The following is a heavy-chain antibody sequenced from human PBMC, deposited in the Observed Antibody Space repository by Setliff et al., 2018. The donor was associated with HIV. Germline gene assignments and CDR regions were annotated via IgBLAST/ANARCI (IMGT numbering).Heavy chain of an antibody. D-gene: IGHD1-26*01. CDR1: GYTFSNYY. CDR3: ANLWEMGA. V-gene: IGHV1-46*01. J-gene: IGHJ5*02. Sequence: ASVKVSCKASGYTFSNYYIHWVRQAPGQGLEWMGIINPSAVTSYGQKFQGRLTVTRYTSTSTVYMDLSSLRAEDTAVYLCANLWEMGAWGQGTLVTVSS. CDR2: INPSAVT.